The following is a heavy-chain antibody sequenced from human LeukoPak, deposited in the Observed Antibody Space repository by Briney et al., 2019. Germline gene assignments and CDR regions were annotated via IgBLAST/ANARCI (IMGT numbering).Heavy chain of an antibody. CDR3: VRDRWMYCSSTSCWAFDP. CDR1: GYTFAGYY. CDR2: INPNSGGT. J-gene: IGHJ5*02. D-gene: IGHD2-2*01. Sequence: GASVKVSCKASGYTFAGYYMHWVRQAPGQGLEWMGWINPNSGGTNYAQKFQGRVTMTRDTSISTAYMELSRLRSDDTAVYYCVRDRWMYCSSTSCWAFDPWGQGTLVTVSS. V-gene: IGHV1-2*02.